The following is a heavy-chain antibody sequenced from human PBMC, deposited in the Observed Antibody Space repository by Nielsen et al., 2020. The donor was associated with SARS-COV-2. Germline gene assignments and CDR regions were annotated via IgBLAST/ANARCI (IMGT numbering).Heavy chain of an antibody. J-gene: IGHJ4*02. CDR3: ATPVY. V-gene: IGHV1-69*13. Sequence: SVKVSCKASGYTFTGYYMHWVRQAPGQGLEWMGGIIPIFGTANYAQKFQGRVTITADESTSTAYMELSSLRSEDTAVYYCATPVYWGQGTLVTVSS. CDR1: GYTFTGYY. D-gene: IGHD2-15*01. CDR2: IIPIFGTA.